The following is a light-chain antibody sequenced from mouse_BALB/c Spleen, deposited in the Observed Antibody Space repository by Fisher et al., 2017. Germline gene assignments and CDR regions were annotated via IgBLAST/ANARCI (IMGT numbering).Light chain of an antibody. CDR1: SSISY. J-gene: IGKJ5*01. Sequence: IVLTQSPAIMSASPGEKVTMTCSASSSISYMHWYQQKPGSSPKLWIYSTSNLASGVPARFSGSGSGTSYSLTISSMEAEDAATYYCQQRSSYPPTFGAGTKLELK. CDR2: STS. V-gene: IGKV4-57*01. CDR3: QQRSSYPPT.